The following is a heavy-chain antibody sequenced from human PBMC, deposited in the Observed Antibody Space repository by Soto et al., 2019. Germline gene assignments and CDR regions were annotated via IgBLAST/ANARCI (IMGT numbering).Heavy chain of an antibody. V-gene: IGHV3-15*07. CDR1: GFTFSNAW. Sequence: PGGSLRLSCAASGFTFSNAWMNWVRQAPGKGLEWVGRIKSKTDGGTTDYAAPVKGRFTISRDDSKNTLYLQMNSLKTEDTAVYYCTTDVVTSDFWSGSPYYYYYYGMDVWGQGTTVTVSS. CDR3: TTDVVTSDFWSGSPYYYYYYGMDV. J-gene: IGHJ6*02. CDR2: IKSKTDGGTT. D-gene: IGHD3-3*01.